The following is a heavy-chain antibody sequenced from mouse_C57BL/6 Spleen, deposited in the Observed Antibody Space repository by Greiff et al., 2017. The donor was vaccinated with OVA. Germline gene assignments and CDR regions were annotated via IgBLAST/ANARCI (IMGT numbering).Heavy chain of an antibody. V-gene: IGHV1-18*01. D-gene: IGHD2-4*01. Sequence: VQLQQSGPELVKPGASVKLPCKASGYTFTDYNMDWVKQSHGKSLEWIGDINPNNGGTIYNQKFKGKATLTVDKSSSTAYMELRSLTSEDTAVYYCATLYYDYNGEYYFDYWGQGTTLTVSS. CDR3: ATLYYDYNGEYYFDY. CDR1: GYTFTDYN. CDR2: INPNNGGT. J-gene: IGHJ2*01.